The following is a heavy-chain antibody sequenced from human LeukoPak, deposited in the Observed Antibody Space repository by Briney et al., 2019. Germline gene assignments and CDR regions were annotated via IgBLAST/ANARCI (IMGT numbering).Heavy chain of an antibody. V-gene: IGHV4-4*02. CDR3: SRENGAFSPFGY. Sequence: PSETLSLTCGVSGGSITSTDWWSWVRQPPGQGLEWIGEISLSGLTNYNPSLKSRVTMALDKSKNHLSLNLTSETAADTAVYYCSRENGAFSPFGYWGQGTLVTVPS. J-gene: IGHJ4*02. CDR1: GGSITSTDW. D-gene: IGHD2-8*01. CDR2: ISLSGLT.